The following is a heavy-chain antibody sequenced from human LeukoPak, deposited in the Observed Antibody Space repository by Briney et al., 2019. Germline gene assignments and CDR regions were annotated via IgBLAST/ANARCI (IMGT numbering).Heavy chain of an antibody. CDR3: AKSYNGYESKPDY. CDR2: ISNSGGRT. D-gene: IGHD5-12*01. Sequence: GGSLRLSCAASGFTFSSYAMSWVRQAPGKGREWVSSISNSGGRTFYTDSVKGRFTISRDNSKITLYLQMNSLRAEDTAVYYCAKSYNGYESKPDYWGQGTLVTVSS. V-gene: IGHV3-23*01. CDR1: GFTFSSYA. J-gene: IGHJ4*02.